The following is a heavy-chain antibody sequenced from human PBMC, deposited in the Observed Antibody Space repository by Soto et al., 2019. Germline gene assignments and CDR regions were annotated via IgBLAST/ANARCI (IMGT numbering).Heavy chain of an antibody. CDR3: AKDPNGDYIGAFDD. V-gene: IGHV3-23*01. D-gene: IGHD4-17*01. J-gene: IGHJ4*02. Sequence: EVQLLESGGDLVQPGGSLRLSCVASGFDFSNYAVTWVRQAQGKGLEWVSSISRSSSVIYYADSVKGRFIISRDNSKNTRYLQMTSRRAEDTARYYCAKDPNGDYIGAFDDWGQGTLVTVSS. CDR2: ISRSSSVI. CDR1: GFDFSNYA.